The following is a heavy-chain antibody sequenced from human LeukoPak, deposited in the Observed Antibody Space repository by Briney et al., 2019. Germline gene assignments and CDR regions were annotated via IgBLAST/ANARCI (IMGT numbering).Heavy chain of an antibody. J-gene: IGHJ3*02. CDR1: GFTFSSYG. D-gene: IGHD1-26*01. Sequence: QPGGSLRLSCAASGFTFSSYGMHWVRQAPGKGLEWVAVISYDGSNKYYADSVKGRFTISRDNSKNTLYLQMNSLRAEDTAVYYCAKDKYDIVGATASALDIWGQGTMVTVSS. CDR2: ISYDGSNK. V-gene: IGHV3-30*18. CDR3: AKDKYDIVGATASALDI.